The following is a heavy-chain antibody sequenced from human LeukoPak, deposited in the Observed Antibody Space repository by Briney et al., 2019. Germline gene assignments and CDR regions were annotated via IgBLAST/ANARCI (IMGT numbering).Heavy chain of an antibody. J-gene: IGHJ4*02. CDR1: GGSISSSSYY. CDR3: ARALNYDILTGYCDY. V-gene: IGHV4-39*01. Sequence: PSETLSLTCTVSGGSISSSSYYWGWIRQPPGKGLEWIGSIYYSGNTYYNASLKSQVSISIDTSKNQFSLRLTSVTAADTAVYYCARALNYDILTGYCDYWGQGTLVTVSS. D-gene: IGHD3-9*01. CDR2: IYYSGNT.